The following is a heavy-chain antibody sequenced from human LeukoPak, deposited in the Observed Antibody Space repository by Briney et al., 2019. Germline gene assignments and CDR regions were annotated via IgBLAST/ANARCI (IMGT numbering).Heavy chain of an antibody. V-gene: IGHV3-23*01. CDR2: ISGSGDRT. D-gene: IGHD2-2*01. CDR1: GFAFSTYA. J-gene: IGHJ4*02. CDR3: AEERTSEGYFDY. Sequence: PGGSLRLSCAASGFAFSTYAMSWVRQAPGKGLEWVSAISGSGDRTYYTDSVKGRFSISRDNSKNTLYLQMNSLRAEDTAVYYCAEERTSEGYFDYWGQGTLVTVSS.